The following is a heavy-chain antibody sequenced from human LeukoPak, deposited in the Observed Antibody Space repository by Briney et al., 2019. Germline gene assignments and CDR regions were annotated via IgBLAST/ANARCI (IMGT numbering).Heavy chain of an antibody. V-gene: IGHV4-31*03. CDR3: ARTYMTSARFDP. J-gene: IGHJ5*02. CDR2: IYYSGST. CDR1: GGSISSGGYY. D-gene: IGHD2-21*02. Sequence: SQTLSLTCTVSGGSISSGGYYGSWIRQHPGKGLEWIGYIYYSGSTYYNPSLKSRVTISVDTSKNQFSLKLSSVTAADTAVYYCARTYMTSARFDPWGPGTLVTVSS.